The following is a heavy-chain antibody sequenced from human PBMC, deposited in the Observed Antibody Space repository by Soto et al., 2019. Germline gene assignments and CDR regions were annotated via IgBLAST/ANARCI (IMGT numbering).Heavy chain of an antibody. CDR1: GGSITSGG. CDR2: VSSDGNNK. D-gene: IGHD2-2*01. J-gene: IGHJ5*02. Sequence: LSLTCSVSGGSITSGGYYWGWIRQLPGKGLEWVAFVSSDGNNKYYAESVKGRFTISRDNSKNTLFLQVDRLTVDDTAVYYCAKDRVIQLLPIWPDPWGQGTLVTVSS. CDR3: AKDRVIQLLPIWPDP. V-gene: IGHV3-30*18.